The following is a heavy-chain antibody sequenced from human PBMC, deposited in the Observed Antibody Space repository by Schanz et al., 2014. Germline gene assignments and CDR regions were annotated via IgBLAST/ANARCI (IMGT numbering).Heavy chain of an antibody. V-gene: IGHV1-2*06. CDR2: INPSSGGT. CDR3: ARESVSRTRLFDP. J-gene: IGHJ5*02. Sequence: QVQLVQSGAEVKKLGASVKVSCKASGYTFTDYYMHWVRQAPGQGLEWMGRINPSSGGTNYAQNFQGRVTMTKDTSINTVYMELSTLTSDDTAVYYCARESVSRTRLFDPWGQGTLVTVSS. D-gene: IGHD3-3*01. CDR1: GYTFTDYY.